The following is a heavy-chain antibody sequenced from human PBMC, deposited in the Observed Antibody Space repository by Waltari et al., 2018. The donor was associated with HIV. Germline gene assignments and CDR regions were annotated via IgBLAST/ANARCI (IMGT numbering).Heavy chain of an antibody. CDR3: ARETAYYGMDV. V-gene: IGHV3-21*01. Sequence: EVQLVESGGGLVKPGGSLRLSCAASGLTFRSYSMKWVRQAPGKGLEWVSSISSSSSYIYYADSVKGRFTISRDNAKNSLYLQMNSLRAEDTAVYYCARETAYYGMDVWGQGTTVTVSS. CDR2: ISSSSSYI. J-gene: IGHJ6*02. CDR1: GLTFRSYS.